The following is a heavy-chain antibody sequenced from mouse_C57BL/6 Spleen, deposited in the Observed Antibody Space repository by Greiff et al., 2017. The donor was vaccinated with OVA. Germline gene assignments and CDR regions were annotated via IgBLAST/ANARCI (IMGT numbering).Heavy chain of an antibody. CDR3: ARVYDYDVWFAY. CDR1: GYTFTSYW. V-gene: IGHV1-59*01. CDR2: IDPSDSYT. Sequence: VQLQQPGAELVRPGTSVKLSCKASGYTFTSYWMHWVKQRPGQGLEWIGVIDPSDSYTNYNQKFKGKATLTVDTSSSTAYMQLSSLTSEDSAVYYCARVYDYDVWFAYWGQGTLVTVSA. D-gene: IGHD2-4*01. J-gene: IGHJ3*01.